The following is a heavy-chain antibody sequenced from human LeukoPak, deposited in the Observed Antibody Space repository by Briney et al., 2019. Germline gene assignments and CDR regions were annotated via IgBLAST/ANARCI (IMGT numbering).Heavy chain of an antibody. CDR2: IKGDGSQK. D-gene: IGHD3-9*01. Sequence: GGSLRLSCAASGFRFGSYWIAWVRQAPGKGLEWVANIKGDGSQKYYVDSVKGRFTISRDNAKNLLYLQMISLRAEDTAVYYCARSLTICDYRGQGTLVTVSS. J-gene: IGHJ4*02. CDR3: ARSLTICDY. CDR1: GFRFGSYW. V-gene: IGHV3-7*01.